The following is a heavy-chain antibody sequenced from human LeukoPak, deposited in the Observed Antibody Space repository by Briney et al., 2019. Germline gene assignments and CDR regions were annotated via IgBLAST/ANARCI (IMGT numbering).Heavy chain of an antibody. D-gene: IGHD3-16*02. J-gene: IGHJ3*02. CDR3: ARHQGRLSNAIDAFDI. Sequence: GRSLRLSCAASGFTFSSYAMHWVRQAPGKGLEWVAVISYDGSNKYYADSVKGRFTISRDNSKNTLYLQMNSLRAEDTAVYYCARHQGRLSNAIDAFDIWGQGTMVTVSS. V-gene: IGHV3-30*04. CDR1: GFTFSSYA. CDR2: ISYDGSNK.